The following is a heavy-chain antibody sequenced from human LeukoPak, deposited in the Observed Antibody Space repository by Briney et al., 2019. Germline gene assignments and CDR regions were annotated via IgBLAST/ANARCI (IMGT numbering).Heavy chain of an antibody. J-gene: IGHJ4*02. D-gene: IGHD5-18*01. CDR2: ISGSGGST. V-gene: IGHV3-23*01. CDR1: GFTFSSHA. CDR3: AKAAGRGYNYGDYFDY. Sequence: GGSLRLSCAASGFTFSSHAMSWVRQAPGKGLEWVSAISGSGGSTYYADSVKGRFTISRDNSKNTLYLQMNSLRAEDTAVYYCAKAAGRGYNYGDYFDYWGQGTLVTVSS.